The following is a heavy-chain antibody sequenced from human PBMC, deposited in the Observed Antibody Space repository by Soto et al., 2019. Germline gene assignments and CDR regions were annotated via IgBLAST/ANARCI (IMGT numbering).Heavy chain of an antibody. CDR1: GGSVSSYY. D-gene: IGHD3-10*01. V-gene: IGHV4-59*02. J-gene: IGHJ5*02. Sequence: QMQLQESGPGLVKPSETLSLTCTVSGGSVSSYYWSWLRQPPGKGLEWIGYIYYTGTTDYNPSLRSRVTISVDRSKNQFPLKLSSVTAADTAVYYCARTYYGGLRWFGPWGQGTLVTVSS. CDR3: ARTYYGGLRWFGP. CDR2: IYYTGTT.